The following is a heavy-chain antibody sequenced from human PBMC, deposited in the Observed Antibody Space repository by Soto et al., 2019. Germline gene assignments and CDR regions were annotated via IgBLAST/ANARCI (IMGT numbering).Heavy chain of an antibody. Sequence: QVQLVESGGGVVQPGRSLRLSCAASGFTFSSYAMHWVRQAPGKGLEWVAVISYDGSNKYYADSVKGRFTISRDISKNTLYLQMNSRRAEDTGVYYCARDGGLLVDYWGQGTLVTVSS. D-gene: IGHD2-15*01. J-gene: IGHJ4*02. V-gene: IGHV3-30-3*01. CDR1: GFTFSSYA. CDR3: ARDGGLLVDY. CDR2: ISYDGSNK.